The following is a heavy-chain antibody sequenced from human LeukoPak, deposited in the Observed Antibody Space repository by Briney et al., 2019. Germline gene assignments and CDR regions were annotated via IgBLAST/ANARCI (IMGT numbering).Heavy chain of an antibody. CDR1: GGTFSSYA. J-gene: IGHJ5*02. Sequence: ASVKVSCKASGGTFSSYAISWVRQAPGQGLEWVGWISAYNGNTNYAQKLQGRVTMTTDTSTSTAYMELRSLRSDDTAVYYCARGLQLYSWFDPWGQGTLVTVSS. V-gene: IGHV1-18*01. D-gene: IGHD4-11*01. CDR2: ISAYNGNT. CDR3: ARGLQLYSWFDP.